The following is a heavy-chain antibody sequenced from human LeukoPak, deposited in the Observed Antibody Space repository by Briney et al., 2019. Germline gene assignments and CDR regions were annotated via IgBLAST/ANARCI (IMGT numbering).Heavy chain of an antibody. CDR1: GYTFINFG. V-gene: IGHV1-18*01. J-gene: IGHJ5*02. CDR3: ARYCTSATCYAFDP. Sequence: ASVKVSYKASGYTFINFGISWVRQAPGQGLEWMGWISTYNGNTEYAKKFQGRVTMTTDTSTSTAYMELRSLRSDDTAVYYCARYCTSATCYAFDPWGQGSLVTVSS. CDR2: ISTYNGNT. D-gene: IGHD2-2*01.